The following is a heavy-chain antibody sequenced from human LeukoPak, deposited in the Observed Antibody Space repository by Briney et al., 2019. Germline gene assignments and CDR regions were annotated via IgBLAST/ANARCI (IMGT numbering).Heavy chain of an antibody. CDR2: ISGSGGST. Sequence: GGSLRLSCAASGFTVTDNYMNWVRQSSGKGLEWVSAISGSGGSTYYADSAKGRFTISRDNSENTLYLQMNSLRAEDTAVYYCAKVRYYYGSGSFDYWGQGTLVTVSS. CDR3: AKVRYYYGSGSFDY. CDR1: GFTVTDNY. V-gene: IGHV3-23*01. J-gene: IGHJ4*02. D-gene: IGHD3-10*01.